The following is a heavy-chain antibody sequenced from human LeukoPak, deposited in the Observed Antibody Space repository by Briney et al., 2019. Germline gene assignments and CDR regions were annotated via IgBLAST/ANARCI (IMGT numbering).Heavy chain of an antibody. Sequence: GGSLRLSCGASGFTFSSYAMSWVRQTPGKGLEWVSAISGSGGSTYYADSVKGRFTISRDNSKNTLYLQMNSLRAEDTAVYYCAKVAGSSSWYFDYWGQGTLVTVSS. CDR1: GFTFSSYA. V-gene: IGHV3-23*01. CDR2: ISGSGGST. CDR3: AKVAGSSSWYFDY. D-gene: IGHD6-13*01. J-gene: IGHJ4*02.